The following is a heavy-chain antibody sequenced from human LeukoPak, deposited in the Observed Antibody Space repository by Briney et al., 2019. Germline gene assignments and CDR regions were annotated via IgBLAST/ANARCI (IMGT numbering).Heavy chain of an antibody. D-gene: IGHD3-3*01. J-gene: IGHJ6*02. V-gene: IGHV1-18*01. CDR2: ISAYNGNT. CDR1: GYTFTSYG. CDR3: ARDRVGYDFWSGYFLSPNGMDV. Sequence: ASVKVSCKASGYTFTSYGISWVRQAPGQGLEWMGWISAYNGNTNYAQKLQGRVTMTTDTSTSTAYMELRSLRSDDTAVYYCARDRVGYDFWSGYFLSPNGMDVWGQGTTVTVSS.